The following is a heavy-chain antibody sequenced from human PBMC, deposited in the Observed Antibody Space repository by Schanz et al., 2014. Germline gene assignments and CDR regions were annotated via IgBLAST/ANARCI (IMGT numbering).Heavy chain of an antibody. D-gene: IGHD2-2*01. CDR3: ARRRFFDNTSFDS. J-gene: IGHJ4*02. V-gene: IGHV1-46*03. CDR2: INPSSGTT. CDR1: GYTFTTYY. Sequence: VQLVQSGAEVKKPGVSVKVSCKASGYTFTTYYIHWVRQAPGQGLEWMGKINPSSGTTRIAQNCQGTLSMTSDTSASTVHMELSSPRAADTSVYSCARRRFFDNTSFDSWGQGTLVTVSS.